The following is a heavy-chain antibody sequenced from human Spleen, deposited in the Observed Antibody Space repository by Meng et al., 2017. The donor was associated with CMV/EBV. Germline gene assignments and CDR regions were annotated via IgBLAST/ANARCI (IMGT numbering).Heavy chain of an antibody. D-gene: IGHD2-15*01. CDR1: GFTFSSYW. CDR3: VTIYAVAAMDV. J-gene: IGHJ6*02. Sequence: GESLKISCAAPGFTFSSYWMHWVRQAPGKGLVWVSNINSDGSSTSYADSVKGRFTISRDNAKNTLYLQTNSLRAEDTAVYYCVTIYAVAAMDVWGQGTTVTVSS. V-gene: IGHV3-74*01. CDR2: INSDGSST.